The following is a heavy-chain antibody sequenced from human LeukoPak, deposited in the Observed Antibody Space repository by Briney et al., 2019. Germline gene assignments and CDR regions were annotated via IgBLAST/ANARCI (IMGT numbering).Heavy chain of an antibody. CDR3: AELGITMIGGV. CDR1: GFTFSSYG. Sequence: GGTLRLSCAASGFTFSSYGMSWVRQAPGKGLEWVSAISGSGGSTYYADSVKGRFTISRDDAKNSLYLQMNSLRAEDTAVYYCAELGITMIGGVWGKGTTVTISS. D-gene: IGHD3-10*02. V-gene: IGHV3-23*01. CDR2: ISGSGGST. J-gene: IGHJ6*04.